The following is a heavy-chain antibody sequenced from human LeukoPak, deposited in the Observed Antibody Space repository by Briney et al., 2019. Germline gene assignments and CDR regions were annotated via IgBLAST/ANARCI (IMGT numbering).Heavy chain of an antibody. D-gene: IGHD3-22*01. V-gene: IGHV3-23*01. J-gene: IGHJ4*02. CDR2: ISGSGGST. CDR3: AKASAMVVVVSKHFDY. CDR1: GFTFSSYA. Sequence: GGSLGLSCAASGFTFSSYAMSWVRQAPGKGLEWVSAISGSGGSTYYADSVKGRFTISRDNSKNTLYLQMNSLRAEDTAVYYCAKASAMVVVVSKHFDYWGQGTLVTVSS.